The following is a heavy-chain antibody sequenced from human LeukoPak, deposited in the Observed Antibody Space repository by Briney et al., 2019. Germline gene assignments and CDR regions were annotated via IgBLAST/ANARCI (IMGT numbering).Heavy chain of an antibody. D-gene: IGHD2-21*01. CDR3: ARVGVVAPGDY. V-gene: IGHV4-59*01. CDR2: IYYSGST. J-gene: IGHJ4*02. CDR1: GVSISSYY. Sequence: PSETLSLTCTVSGVSISSYYWSWIRQPPGKGLEWIGYIYYSGSTNYNPSLKSRVTISVDTSKNQLSLKLSSVTAADTAVYYCARVGVVAPGDYWGQGTLVTVSS.